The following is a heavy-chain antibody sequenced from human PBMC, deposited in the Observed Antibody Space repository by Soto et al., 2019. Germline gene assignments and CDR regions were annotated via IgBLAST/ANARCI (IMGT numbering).Heavy chain of an antibody. V-gene: IGHV3-30-3*01. J-gene: IGHJ6*02. CDR1: GFTFSSYA. Sequence: QPGGSLRLSCAASGFTFSSYAMHWVRQAPGKGLEWVAVISYDGSNKYYADSVKGRFTISRDNSKNTLYLQMNSLRAEDTAVYYCARDGDGYYYYGMDVWGQGTTVTVSS. D-gene: IGHD3-3*01. CDR2: ISYDGSNK. CDR3: ARDGDGYYYYGMDV.